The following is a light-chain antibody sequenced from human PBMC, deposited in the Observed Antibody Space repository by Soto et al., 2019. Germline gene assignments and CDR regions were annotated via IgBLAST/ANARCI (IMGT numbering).Light chain of an antibody. CDR1: SSNSGNNY. Sequence: QSVLTQPPSVSAAPGQKVTISCSGSSSNSGNNYVSWYQQLPGTAPKLLIYDNDKRPSGIPDRFSGSKSGTSATLGITGLQSGDEADYYCETWDSSLSAPVFGGGTKLTVL. CDR2: DND. J-gene: IGLJ2*01. V-gene: IGLV1-51*01. CDR3: ETWDSSLSAPV.